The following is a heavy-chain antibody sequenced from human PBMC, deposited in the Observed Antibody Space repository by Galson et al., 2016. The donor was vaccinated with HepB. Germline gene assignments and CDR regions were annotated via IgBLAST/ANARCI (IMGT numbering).Heavy chain of an antibody. J-gene: IGHJ6*02. CDR2: TSYSGRT. V-gene: IGHV4-4*02. D-gene: IGHD3-10*01. CDR1: GGSISTSSW. CDR3: AGGGAYYGSGRARYYYYGFDV. Sequence: SETLSLTCAVSGGSISTSSWWSWVRQPPGKGLEWIGFTSYSGRTSYNASLKSRLAISVDRSNNQISLNLRSVTAADTAVYYCAGGGAYYGSGRARYYYYGFDVWGQGTTVIVSS.